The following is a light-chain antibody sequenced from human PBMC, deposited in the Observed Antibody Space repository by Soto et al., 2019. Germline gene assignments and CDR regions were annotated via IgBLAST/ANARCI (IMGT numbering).Light chain of an antibody. V-gene: IGKV3-11*01. J-gene: IGKJ5*01. CDR2: DAS. CDR3: QQRSNWPRIT. Sequence: EIVLTQSPGTLSLSPGERATLXCMASQTINRNLAWYQQKPGQAPRLLIYDASNRATGIPARFSGSGSGTDFTLTISSLEPEDFAVYYCQQRSNWPRITFGQGTRLEIK. CDR1: QTINRN.